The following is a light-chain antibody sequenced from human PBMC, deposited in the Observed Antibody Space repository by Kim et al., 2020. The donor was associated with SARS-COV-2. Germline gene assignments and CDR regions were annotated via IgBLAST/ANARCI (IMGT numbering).Light chain of an antibody. CDR1: QSLSSEY. CDR3: HKFGGSPPFS. CDR2: GVS. Sequence: SPGERGTLSCGTIQSLSSEYISWYQQKPCQAPRLLIYGVSNRATGVPYKFSGSGSGTDFTLTINRLEPEDFAVYYCHKFGGSPPFSFGQGTKLEI. V-gene: IGKV3-20*01. J-gene: IGKJ2*03.